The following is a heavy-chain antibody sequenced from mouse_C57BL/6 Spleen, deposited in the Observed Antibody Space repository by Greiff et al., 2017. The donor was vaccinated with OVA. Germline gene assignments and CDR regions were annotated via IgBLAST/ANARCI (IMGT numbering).Heavy chain of an antibody. CDR1: GFNIKDYY. CDR3: TTVVTTRGGYFDV. J-gene: IGHJ1*03. Sequence: VQLQQSGAELVRPGASVKLSCTASGFNIKDYYMHWVKQRPEQGLEWIGRIDPEAGDTEYAPKFQGKATMTADTSSNTAYLQLSSLTSEDTAAYYCTTVVTTRGGYFDVWGTGTTVTVSS. CDR2: IDPEAGDT. V-gene: IGHV14-1*01. D-gene: IGHD2-2*01.